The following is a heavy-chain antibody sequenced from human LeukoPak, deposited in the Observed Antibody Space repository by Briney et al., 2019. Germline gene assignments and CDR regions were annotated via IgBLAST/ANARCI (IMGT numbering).Heavy chain of an antibody. V-gene: IGHV4-39*01. CDR2: IYYSGST. CDR1: GGSISSSSYY. CDR3: ARQYYGSGSYFKSTIFDI. Sequence: SETLSLTCTVSGGSISSSSYYWGWIRQPPGKGLEWIGSIYYSGSTYYNPSLKSRVTISVDTSKNQFSLKLSSVTAADTAVYYCARQYYGSGSYFKSTIFDIWGQGTMVTVSS. J-gene: IGHJ3*02. D-gene: IGHD3-10*01.